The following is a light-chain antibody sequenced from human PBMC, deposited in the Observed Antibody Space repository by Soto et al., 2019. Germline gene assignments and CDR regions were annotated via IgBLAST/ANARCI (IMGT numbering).Light chain of an antibody. CDR3: SSYTTSNTLL. J-gene: IGLJ2*01. CDR1: SSDVGGYNY. CDR2: EVS. Sequence: QSALTQPASVSGSPGQSITISCTGTSSDVGGYNYVSWYQQHPGKAPKLMIYEVSSRPSGVSDRFSGSKSANTASLTISGLQAEDEADYYCSSYTTSNTLLFGGGTKLTVL. V-gene: IGLV2-14*01.